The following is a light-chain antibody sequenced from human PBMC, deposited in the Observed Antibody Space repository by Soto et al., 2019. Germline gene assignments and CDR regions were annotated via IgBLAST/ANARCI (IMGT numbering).Light chain of an antibody. CDR1: QGISSY. V-gene: IGKV1-9*01. CDR3: QQLNYPGFT. Sequence: DIQLTQSPSFLSASVGDRVTITCRASQGISSYLAWYQQKPGKAPKLLIYAASTLQSGVPSRFSGSGSGTEFTLTISSLQPEDFATYYGQQLNYPGFTFGPGTKVDIK. J-gene: IGKJ3*01. CDR2: AAS.